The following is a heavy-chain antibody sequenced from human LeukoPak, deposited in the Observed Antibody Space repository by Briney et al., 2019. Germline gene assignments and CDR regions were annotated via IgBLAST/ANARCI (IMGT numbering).Heavy chain of an antibody. J-gene: IGHJ4*02. Sequence: GGSLRLSCVGSGFNFGDYGMNWVRQAPGRGLEWVSFISRSVGTTYYRASVEGRFTISRDNTKNSLYLQMNSPRDEDTAIYYCVRYFFNRADYWGQGTRVTVSA. V-gene: IGHV3-48*03. CDR1: GFNFGDYG. CDR3: VRYFFNRADY. D-gene: IGHD2/OR15-2a*01. CDR2: ISRSVGTT.